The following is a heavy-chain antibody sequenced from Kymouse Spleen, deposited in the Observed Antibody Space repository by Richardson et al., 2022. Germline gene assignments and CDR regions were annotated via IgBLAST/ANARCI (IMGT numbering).Heavy chain of an antibody. V-gene: IGHV4-39*01. CDR3: ARQGRYFDFDY. CDR1: GGSISSSSYY. J-gene: IGHJ4*02. Sequence: QLQLQESGPGLVKPSETLSLTCTVSGGSISSSSYYWGWIRQPPGKGLEWIGSIYYSGSTYYNPSLKSRVTISVDTSKNQFSLKLSSVTAADTAVYYCARQGRYFDFDYWGQGTLVTVSS. CDR2: IYYSGST. D-gene: IGHD3-9*01.